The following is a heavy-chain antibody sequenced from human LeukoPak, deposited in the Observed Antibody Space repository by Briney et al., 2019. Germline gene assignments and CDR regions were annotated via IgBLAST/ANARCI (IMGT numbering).Heavy chain of an antibody. Sequence: GGSLRLSCAASGFTFSSYSMNWVRQAPGKGLVWVSRLNTDGSSTSYADSVKGRSTISRDNAKNTLFLQMNSLRAEDTAVYYCARDDAFRGVARDLWGEGPTVTVSS. CDR2: LNTDGSST. D-gene: IGHD3-16*01. V-gene: IGHV3-74*01. CDR3: ARDDAFRGVARDL. J-gene: IGHJ6*01. CDR1: GFTFSSYS.